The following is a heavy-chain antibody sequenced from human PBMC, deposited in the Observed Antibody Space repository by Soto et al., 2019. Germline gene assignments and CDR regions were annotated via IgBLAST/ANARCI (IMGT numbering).Heavy chain of an antibody. V-gene: IGHV1-2*04. CDR1: GYTLTGYY. CDR3: ARDFSSSSGGGYYYYMDV. Sequence: ASVKVSCKASGYTLTGYYMHWVRQAPGQGLEWMGWINPNSGGTNYAQKFQGWVTMTRDTSISTAYMELSRLRSDDTVVYYCARDFSSSSGGGYYYYMDVWGKGTTVTVSS. J-gene: IGHJ6*03. D-gene: IGHD6-6*01. CDR2: INPNSGGT.